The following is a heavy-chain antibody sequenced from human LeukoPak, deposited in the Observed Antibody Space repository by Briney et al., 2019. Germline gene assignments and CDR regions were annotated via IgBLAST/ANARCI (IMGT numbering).Heavy chain of an antibody. CDR2: INPNSGGT. D-gene: IGHD5-12*01. CDR1: GYTFTGYY. CDR3: ARGNSGYDFDYYYYYMDV. V-gene: IGHV1-2*02. Sequence: WASVKVSCKASGYTFTGYYMHWVRQAPGQGLEWMGWINPNSGGTNYAQKFQGRVTMTRDTSISTAYMELSRLRSDDTAVYYCARGNSGYDFDYYYYYMDVWGKGTTVTISS. J-gene: IGHJ6*03.